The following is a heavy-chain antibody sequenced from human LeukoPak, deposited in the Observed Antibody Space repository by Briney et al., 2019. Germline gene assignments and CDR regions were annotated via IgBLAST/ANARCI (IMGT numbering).Heavy chain of an antibody. Sequence: SETLSLTCTVSGGSISRGSYYWSWIRQPAGKGLEWIGRIYTSGSANYNPSLKNRVTISVNTSKNQFSLKLSSVTAADTAVYYCAAAERIVVRGDIKTPIDYWGQGPLVTVSS. V-gene: IGHV4-61*02. J-gene: IGHJ4*02. D-gene: IGHD3-10*01. CDR2: IYTSGSA. CDR3: AAAERIVVRGDIKTPIDY. CDR1: GGSISRGSYY.